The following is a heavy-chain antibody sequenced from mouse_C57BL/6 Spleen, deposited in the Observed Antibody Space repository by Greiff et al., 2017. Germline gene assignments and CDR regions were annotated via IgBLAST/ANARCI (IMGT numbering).Heavy chain of an antibody. J-gene: IGHJ2*01. CDR2: IYPGDGDT. CDR3: AIYDYFFDY. Sequence: ESGPELVKPGASVKISCKASGYAFSSSWMNWVKQRPGKGLEWIGRIYPGDGDTNYNGKFKGKATLTADKSSSTAYMQLSSLTSEDSAVYFCAIYDYFFDYWGQGTTLTVSS. D-gene: IGHD2-3*01. V-gene: IGHV1-82*01. CDR1: GYAFSSSW.